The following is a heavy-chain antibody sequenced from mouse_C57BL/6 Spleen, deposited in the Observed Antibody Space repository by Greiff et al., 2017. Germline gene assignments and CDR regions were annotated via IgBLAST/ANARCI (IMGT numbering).Heavy chain of an antibody. V-gene: IGHV1-22*01. CDR3: ARESLGITTVRFAD. Sequence: VQLQQSGPELVKPGASVKMSCKASGYTFTDYNMHWVKQSHGKSLEWIGYINPNNGGTSYNQKFKGKATLTVNKSSSTAYMELRSLTSEDSAVYYCARESLGITTVRFADWGQGTLVTVSA. D-gene: IGHD1-1*01. J-gene: IGHJ3*01. CDR1: GYTFTDYN. CDR2: INPNNGGT.